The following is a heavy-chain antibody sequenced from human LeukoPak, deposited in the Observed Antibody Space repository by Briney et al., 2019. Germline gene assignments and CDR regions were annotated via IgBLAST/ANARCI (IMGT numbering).Heavy chain of an antibody. V-gene: IGHV3-30*18. CDR2: ISYDGGYK. Sequence: PGGSLRLSCAASGFTFSSFGMHWVRQAPGKGLEWVAVISYDGGYKNYVDSVKGRFTISRDISKNTLYLQMNSLRAEDTAVYYCAKRLGYYDSSEGYFDQWGQGTLVTVSS. D-gene: IGHD3-22*01. J-gene: IGHJ4*02. CDR1: GFTFSSFG. CDR3: AKRLGYYDSSEGYFDQ.